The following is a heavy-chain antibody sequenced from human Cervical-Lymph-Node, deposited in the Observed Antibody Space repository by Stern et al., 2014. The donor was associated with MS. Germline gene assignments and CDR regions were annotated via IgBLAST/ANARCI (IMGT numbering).Heavy chain of an antibody. J-gene: IGHJ5*02. V-gene: IGHV1-69*06. D-gene: IGHD1-26*01. CDR3: ARDLGVGPSVS. CDR2: IIPVLGTT. Sequence: VQLVESGAEVKTPGSSVKVSCKASGGTFSTSGISCVRQAPGQGLEWMGGIIPVLGTTNYARKFQGRLTITADTSTSTVHMALSSLASEDTAVYYCARDLGVGPSVSWGEGTVVTVSS. CDR1: GGTFSTSG.